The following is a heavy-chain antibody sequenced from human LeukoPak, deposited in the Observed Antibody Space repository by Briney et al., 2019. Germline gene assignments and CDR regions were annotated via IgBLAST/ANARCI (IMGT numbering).Heavy chain of an antibody. J-gene: IGHJ4*02. V-gene: IGHV1-2*02. CDR3: ARAPIVVVTATRGLVDY. Sequence: ASVKVSCKASGYTFTGYYMHWVRQAPGQGLEWMGWINPNSGGTNYAQKFQGRVTMTRDTSISTAYMELSRLRSEDTAVYYCARAPIVVVTATRGLVDYWGQGTLVTVSS. CDR2: INPNSGGT. D-gene: IGHD2-21*02. CDR1: GYTFTGYY.